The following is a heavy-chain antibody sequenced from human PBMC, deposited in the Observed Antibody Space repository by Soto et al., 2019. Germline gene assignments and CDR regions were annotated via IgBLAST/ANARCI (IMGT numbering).Heavy chain of an antibody. D-gene: IGHD4-17*01. J-gene: IGHJ4*02. CDR1: GFTFSSYA. V-gene: IGHV3-64*01. Sequence: EVQLVESGGGLVQPGGSLRLSCAASGFTFSSYAMHWVRQAPGKGLEYVSAISSNGGSTYYANSVKDRFTISRDNSKNTLYLQMGSLRAEDMAVYYCASSRDYGDYGSPLFDYWGQGTLVTVSS. CDR3: ASSRDYGDYGSPLFDY. CDR2: ISSNGGST.